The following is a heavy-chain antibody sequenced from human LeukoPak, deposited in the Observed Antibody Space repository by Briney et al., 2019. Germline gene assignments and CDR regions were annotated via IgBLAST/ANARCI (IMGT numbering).Heavy chain of an antibody. CDR3: ARGQSYYDSSGPRDYFDY. CDR1: GFTFTNYA. CDR2: IYSGGST. Sequence: GGSLKLSCAASGFTFTNYAMTWVRQAPGKGLEWVSVIYSGGSTYYADSVKGRFTISRDNSKNTLYLQMNSLRAEDTAVYYCARGQSYYDSSGPRDYFDYWGQGTLVTVSS. D-gene: IGHD3-22*01. J-gene: IGHJ4*02. V-gene: IGHV3-66*01.